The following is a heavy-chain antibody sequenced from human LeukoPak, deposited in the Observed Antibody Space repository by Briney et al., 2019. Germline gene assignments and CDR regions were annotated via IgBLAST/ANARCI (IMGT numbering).Heavy chain of an antibody. D-gene: IGHD3-22*01. J-gene: IGHJ4*02. CDR3: AKDDSRSFFHY. CDR2: ISYDGINK. Sequence: PGGSLRLSCAASGFTFSSYGMHWVRQAPGKGLEWVAVISYDGINKYYADSVKGRFTMSRDNSKNTVYVQMNNLRTDDTAVYYCAKDDSRSFFHYWGQGTLVTVSA. CDR1: GFTFSSYG. V-gene: IGHV3-30*18.